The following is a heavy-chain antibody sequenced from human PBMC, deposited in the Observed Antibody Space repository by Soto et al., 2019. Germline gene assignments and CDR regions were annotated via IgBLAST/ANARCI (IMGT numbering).Heavy chain of an antibody. Sequence: QITLKESGPTLVKPTQTLTLTCTFSGFSLSTSGVGVGWIRQPPGKALEWLALIYWDDDKRYSPSLKSRLTTTNDTSKTQVVLTMTNSDPLDTATYYCAHRPYCTSGSCPGGDWFDPWGQGTLVTVSS. V-gene: IGHV2-5*02. CDR1: GFSLSTSGVG. J-gene: IGHJ5*02. D-gene: IGHD2-8*01. CDR2: IYWDDDK. CDR3: AHRPYCTSGSCPGGDWFDP.